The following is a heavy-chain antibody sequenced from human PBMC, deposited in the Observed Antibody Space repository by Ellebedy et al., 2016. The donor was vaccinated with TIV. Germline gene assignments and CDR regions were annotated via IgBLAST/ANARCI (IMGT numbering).Heavy chain of an antibody. CDR1: AFIFSVYG. D-gene: IGHD4-11*01. V-gene: IGHV3-30*18. CDR2: ISADGSTK. Sequence: PGGSLRLSCTASAFIFSVYGMHWVRQAPGKGLEWIAVISADGSTKYHAASVEGRFTISRDNSQYTLYLQMNSLRPEDTAVYFCAKIVYSNRPGSYYYYGMDVWGQGTTVTVSS. CDR3: AKIVYSNRPGSYYYYGMDV. J-gene: IGHJ6*02.